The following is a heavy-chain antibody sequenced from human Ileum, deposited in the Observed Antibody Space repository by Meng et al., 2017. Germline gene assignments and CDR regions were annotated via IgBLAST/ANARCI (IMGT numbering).Heavy chain of an antibody. D-gene: IGHD3-10*01. CDR1: GITFDNAW. J-gene: IGHJ4*02. Sequence: VHLVEAGGGLVQPGGSLRLSCTASGITFDNAWMSWVRQAPGKGLEWVGRINSKTDGGTIEYAAPVKGRFTISRDDSKDTVYLQMNSLKSEDAAVYYCATGPEFRSTYDYWGQGTLVTVSS. V-gene: IGHV3-15*01. CDR2: INSKTDGGTI. CDR3: ATGPEFRSTYDY.